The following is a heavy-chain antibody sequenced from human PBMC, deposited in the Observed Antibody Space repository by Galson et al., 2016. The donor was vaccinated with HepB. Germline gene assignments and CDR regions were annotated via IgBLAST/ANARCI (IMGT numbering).Heavy chain of an antibody. Sequence: SETLSLTCAVYGGSFSTYYWNWIRQAPGKGLEWIGEINQLGSPKYNPSLKSRVTISLDTSKSQFSLRLTSVTAADTAVYYCARFEGSGNDFVDHWGREPWSPSPQ. CDR1: GGSFSTYY. J-gene: IGHJ4*02. D-gene: IGHD3-10*01. CDR3: ARFEGSGNDFVDH. V-gene: IGHV4-34*01. CDR2: INQLGSP.